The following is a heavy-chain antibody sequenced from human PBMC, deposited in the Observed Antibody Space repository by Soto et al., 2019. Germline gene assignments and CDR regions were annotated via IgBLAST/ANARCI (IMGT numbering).Heavy chain of an antibody. D-gene: IGHD2-2*01. CDR3: AKDIADIVVVPAAMLFDY. J-gene: IGHJ4*02. CDR2: ISYDGSNK. V-gene: IGHV3-30*18. Sequence: GGSLRLSCAASGFTFSSYAMSWVRQAPGKGLEWVAVISYDGSNKYYADSVKGRFTISRDNSKNTLYLQMNSLRAEDTAVYYCAKDIADIVVVPAAMLFDYWGQGTLVTVSS. CDR1: GFTFSSYA.